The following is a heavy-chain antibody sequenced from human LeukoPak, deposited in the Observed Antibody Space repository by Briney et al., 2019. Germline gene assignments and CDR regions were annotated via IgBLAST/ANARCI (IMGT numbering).Heavy chain of an antibody. CDR1: GYTFTSYA. CDR3: AGPTGYCSSTSCHTPAYYYYSMDV. J-gene: IGHJ6*04. V-gene: IGHV1-3*01. CDR2: INAGNGNT. D-gene: IGHD2-2*02. Sequence: ASVKVSCKASGYTFTSYAMHWVRQAPGQRLEWMGWINAGNGNTKYSQKFQGRVTITRDTSASTAYMELSSLRSEDTAVYYCAGPTGYCSSTSCHTPAYYYYSMDVWGKGTTVTVSS.